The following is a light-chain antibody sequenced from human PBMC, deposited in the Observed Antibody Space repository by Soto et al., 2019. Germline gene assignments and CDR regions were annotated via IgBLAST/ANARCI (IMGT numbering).Light chain of an antibody. CDR3: QQYGSSPLIT. CDR2: GVS. J-gene: IGKJ5*01. CDR1: QTIRNY. Sequence: DIKMTLSPSSLSSSVLDIFTITVLESQTIRNYLNWYQQKPGKAPKLLIYGVSSRATGIPDRFSGSGSGTDFTLTISRLEPEDFAVYHCQQYGSSPLITFGQGTRLEIK. V-gene: IGKV1-39*01.